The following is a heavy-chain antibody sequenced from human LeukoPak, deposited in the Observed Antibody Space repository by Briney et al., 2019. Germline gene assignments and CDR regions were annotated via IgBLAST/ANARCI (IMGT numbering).Heavy chain of an antibody. Sequence: PGGSLRLSCAASGFTFSNAWMSWVRQAPGKGLEWVGRIKSKTDGGTTDYAAPVKGRFTISRDDSKNTLYLQMNSLETEDTAVYYCTTDQRSAYCSSTSCQFDYWGQGILVTVSS. CDR3: TTDQRSAYCSSTSCQFDY. V-gene: IGHV3-15*01. J-gene: IGHJ4*02. CDR1: GFTFSNAW. CDR2: IKSKTDGGTT. D-gene: IGHD2-2*01.